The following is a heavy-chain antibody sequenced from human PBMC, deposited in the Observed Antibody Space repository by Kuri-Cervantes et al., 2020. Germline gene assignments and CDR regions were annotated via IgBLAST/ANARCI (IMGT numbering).Heavy chain of an antibody. CDR2: ISRSSSNT. V-gene: IGHV3-21*04. CDR1: GFTFSSYS. J-gene: IGHJ6*02. Sequence: GGSLRLSCAASGFTFSSYSMNWVRQAPGKGLEWVSSISRSSSNTYYADSVKGRFTISRDNSKNTLYLQMNSLRAEDTAVYYCARFMITFGGVIVSRYGMDVWGQGTTVTVSS. CDR3: ARFMITFGGVIVSRYGMDV. D-gene: IGHD3-16*02.